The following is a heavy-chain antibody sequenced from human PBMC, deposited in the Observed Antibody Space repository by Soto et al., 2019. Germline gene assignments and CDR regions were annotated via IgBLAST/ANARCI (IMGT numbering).Heavy chain of an antibody. CDR2: ISCDGSNK. CDR3: AKAFRYYDFWSGLLGD. Sequence: QVQLVESGGGVVQPGRSLRLSCAASGFTFSSYGMHWVRQAPGKGLEWVAVISCDGSNKYYADSVKGRFTISRDNSKNTLYLQMNSLRAEDTAVYYCAKAFRYYDFWSGLLGDWGQGTLVTVSS. J-gene: IGHJ4*02. V-gene: IGHV3-30*18. CDR1: GFTFSSYG. D-gene: IGHD3-3*01.